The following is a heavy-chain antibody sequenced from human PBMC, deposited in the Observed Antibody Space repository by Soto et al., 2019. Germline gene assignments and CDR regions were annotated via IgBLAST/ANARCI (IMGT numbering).Heavy chain of an antibody. Sequence: GSLRLSCAASGFTFSNYWIYWVRQAPGKGLVWVSRINGDGSDTSYADSVKGRFTISRDSAKNTLHLQMNSLRAEDTAVYFCARAVNHKFDYWGQGTLVTVSS. J-gene: IGHJ4*02. CDR1: GFTFSNYW. V-gene: IGHV3-74*01. CDR2: INGDGSDT. CDR3: ARAVNHKFDY. D-gene: IGHD6-19*01.